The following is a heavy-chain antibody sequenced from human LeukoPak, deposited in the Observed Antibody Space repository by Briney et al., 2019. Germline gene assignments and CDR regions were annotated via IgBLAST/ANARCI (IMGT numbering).Heavy chain of an antibody. CDR3: ASLYYGSGSYSWFDP. D-gene: IGHD3-10*01. CDR2: IYYSGST. V-gene: IGHV4-30-4*01. J-gene: IGHJ5*02. Sequence: SQTLSLTCTVSGGSISSGDYYWSWIRQPPGQGLEWIGYIYYSGSTYYNPSLKSRVTISVDTSKNQFSLKLSSVTAADTAVYYCASLYYGSGSYSWFDPWGQGTLVTVSS. CDR1: GGSISSGDYY.